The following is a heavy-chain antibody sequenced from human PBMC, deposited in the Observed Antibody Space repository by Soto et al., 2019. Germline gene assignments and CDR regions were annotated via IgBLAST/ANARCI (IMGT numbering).Heavy chain of an antibody. J-gene: IGHJ6*02. CDR3: TRDGVTVTTRYGMDV. CDR1: GFTFSSYA. V-gene: IGHV3-30-3*01. CDR2: ISYDGSNK. D-gene: IGHD4-17*01. Sequence: GGALRISCAASGFTFSSYAMHWVRQAPGKGLEWVAVISYDGSNKYYADSVKGRFTISRDNSKNTLYLQMNSLRAEDTAVYYCTRDGVTVTTRYGMDVWGQGTTVTVSS.